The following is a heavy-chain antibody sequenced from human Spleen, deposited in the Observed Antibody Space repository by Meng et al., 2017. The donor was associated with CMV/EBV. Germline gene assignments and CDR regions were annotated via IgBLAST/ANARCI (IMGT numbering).Heavy chain of an antibody. J-gene: IGHJ4*02. V-gene: IGHV4-34*01. D-gene: IGHD6-13*01. CDR1: GGSFSGYY. CDR2: INHSGST. Sequence: HVQLQQCGAGLLKPSETLSLTCAVYGGSFSGYYWSWIRQPPGKGLEWIGEINHSGSTNYNPSLKSRVTISVDTSKNQFSLKLSSVTAADTAVYYCAGSPGQLEFFDYWGQGTLVTVSS. CDR3: AGSPGQLEFFDY.